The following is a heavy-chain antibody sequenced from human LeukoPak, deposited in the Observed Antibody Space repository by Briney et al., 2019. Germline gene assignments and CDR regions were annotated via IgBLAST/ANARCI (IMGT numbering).Heavy chain of an antibody. D-gene: IGHD1-1*01. V-gene: IGHV1-2*02. J-gene: IGHJ6*03. CDR3: ARVKLEPYYYYYYMDV. CDR2: INPNSGGT. Sequence: ASVKVSCKASGYTFTGYYMRWVRQAPGQGLEWMGWINPNSGGTNYAQKFQGRVTMTRDTSISTAYMELSRLRSDDTAVYYCARVKLEPYYYYYYMDVWGKGTTVTVSS. CDR1: GYTFTGYY.